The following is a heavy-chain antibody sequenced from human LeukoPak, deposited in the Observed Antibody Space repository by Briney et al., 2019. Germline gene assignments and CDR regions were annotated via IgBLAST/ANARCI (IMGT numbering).Heavy chain of an antibody. Sequence: GGSLRLSCVASGFTFSSYWMTWVRQAPGKGLEWVANIKTDGSQIYYVDSVKGRFTISRDNAKNSLYLQMNSLRAEDSALYYCARAPRGIVGAIDYWGQGTLVTVSS. CDR3: ARAPRGIVGAIDY. V-gene: IGHV3-7*01. J-gene: IGHJ4*02. CDR1: GFTFSSYW. CDR2: IKTDGSQI. D-gene: IGHD1-26*01.